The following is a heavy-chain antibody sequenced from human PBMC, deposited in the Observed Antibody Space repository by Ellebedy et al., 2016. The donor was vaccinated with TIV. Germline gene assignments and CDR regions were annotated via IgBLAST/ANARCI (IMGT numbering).Heavy chain of an antibody. CDR1: GFTSNLYS. CDR3: ARELTYCGGDCYFSDY. V-gene: IGHV3-21*01. Sequence: GGSLRLSCALSGFTSNLYSITWVRQAPGKGLEWVSSISSTSTYIYYADSVKGRFTISRDNAKDSLFLQMNSLRAEDTAVYYCARELTYCGGDCYFSDYWGQGALVTVSS. J-gene: IGHJ4*02. D-gene: IGHD2-21*01. CDR2: ISSTSTYI.